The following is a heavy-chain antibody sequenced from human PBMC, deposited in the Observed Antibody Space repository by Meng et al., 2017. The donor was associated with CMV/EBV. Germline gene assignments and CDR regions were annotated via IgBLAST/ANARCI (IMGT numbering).Heavy chain of an antibody. D-gene: IGHD6-13*01. CDR1: GFTFSSYE. Sequence: ESLKISCAASGFTFSSYEMNWVRQPPGKGLEWIGYIYYSGSTNYNPSLKSRVTISVDTSKNQFSLKLSSVTAADTAVYYCAREDLAAAGLYGMDVWGQGTTVTVSS. CDR3: AREDLAAAGLYGMDV. CDR2: IYYSGST. V-gene: IGHV4-59*01. J-gene: IGHJ6*02.